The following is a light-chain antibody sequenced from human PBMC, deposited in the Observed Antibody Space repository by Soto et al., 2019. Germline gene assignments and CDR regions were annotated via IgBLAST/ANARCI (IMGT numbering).Light chain of an antibody. CDR2: EVR. Sequence: QSALTQPASVSGSPGQSITISCTGTSSDVGGYNYVSWYQQHPGKAPKLMIYEVRNRPSGVSNRFSGSKSGNTASLTISGLQYEDEADYYCSSYTSSSTYVFGTGTKLTVL. J-gene: IGLJ1*01. V-gene: IGLV2-14*01. CDR3: SSYTSSSTYV. CDR1: SSDVGGYNY.